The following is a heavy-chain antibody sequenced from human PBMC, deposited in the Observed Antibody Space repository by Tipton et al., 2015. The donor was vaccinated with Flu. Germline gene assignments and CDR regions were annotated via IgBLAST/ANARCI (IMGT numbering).Heavy chain of an antibody. CDR3: ARDLKWSSAYYNPFGY. D-gene: IGHD3-22*01. CDR1: GGSISRGSYY. V-gene: IGHV4-61*02. Sequence: TLSLTCTVSGGSISRGSYYYNWIRQPAGEGLEWIGRIYTNANTNYKASLKSRVTISIDRSKNQFSLRLSSVTAADTAMYYCARDLKWSSAYYNPFGYWGQGILVTVSS. CDR2: IYTNANT. J-gene: IGHJ4*02.